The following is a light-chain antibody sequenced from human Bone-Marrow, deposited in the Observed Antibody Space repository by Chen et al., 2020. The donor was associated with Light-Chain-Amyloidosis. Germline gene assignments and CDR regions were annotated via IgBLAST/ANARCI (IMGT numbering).Light chain of an antibody. Sequence: QSVLTQPPSVSAAPGQKVTSSCSGSNSNIGSNYVSWYQQLPGAAPELLIYDNNKRPPEILDRFSGSKSGTSATLGISGLQTGDEADYYCGTWDSSLSAVVFGGGTKLTVL. V-gene: IGLV1-51*01. CDR1: NSNIGSNY. CDR2: DNN. J-gene: IGLJ3*02. CDR3: GTWDSSLSAVV.